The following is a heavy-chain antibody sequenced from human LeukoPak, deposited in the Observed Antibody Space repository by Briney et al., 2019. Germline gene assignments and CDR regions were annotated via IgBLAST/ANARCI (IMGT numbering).Heavy chain of an antibody. J-gene: IGHJ3*02. D-gene: IGHD3-22*01. CDR2: IYYSGST. CDR3: ARAPGTYDSSGYYFIDAFDI. CDR1: GGSISSYY. V-gene: IGHV4-59*01. Sequence: SEALSLTCTVSGGSISSYYWSWIRQPPGKGLEWIGYIYYSGSTNYNPSLKSRVTISVDTSKNQFSLKLSSVTAADTAVYYCARAPGTYDSSGYYFIDAFDIWGQGTMVTVSS.